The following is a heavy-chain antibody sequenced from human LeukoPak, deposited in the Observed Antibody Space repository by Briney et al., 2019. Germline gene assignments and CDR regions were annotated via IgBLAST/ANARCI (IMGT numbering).Heavy chain of an antibody. CDR2: ISGSGGST. V-gene: IGHV3-23*01. D-gene: IGHD2-15*01. Sequence: GGSLRLSCAGSGFTLSSYAMSWVRQAPGKGLEWVSAISGSGGSTYYADSVKGRFTISRDNSKNTLYLQMNSLRAEDTAVYYCAKRYCSGGSGYGDHYCMDVWGQGTTVTVSS. J-gene: IGHJ6*02. CDR1: GFTLSSYA. CDR3: AKRYCSGGSGYGDHYCMDV.